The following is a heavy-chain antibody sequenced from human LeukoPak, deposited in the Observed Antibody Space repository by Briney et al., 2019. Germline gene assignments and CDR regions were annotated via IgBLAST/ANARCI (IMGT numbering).Heavy chain of an antibody. Sequence: GGSLRLSCAASGFTFSSYSMNWVRQAPGKGLEWVSSISSSSSYIYYADSVKGRFTISRDNAKNSLYLQMNSLRAEDTAVYYCARGSDPFLFDPWGQGALVTVSS. CDR2: ISSSSSYI. J-gene: IGHJ5*02. V-gene: IGHV3-21*01. CDR1: GFTFSSYS. CDR3: ARGSDPFLFDP.